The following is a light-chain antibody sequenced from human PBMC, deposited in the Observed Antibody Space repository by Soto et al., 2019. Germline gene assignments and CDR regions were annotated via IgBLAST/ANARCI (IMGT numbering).Light chain of an antibody. CDR1: SSDVGGYNF. CDR2: DVR. V-gene: IGLV2-14*03. J-gene: IGLJ2*01. CDR3: SSYTSTNTVI. Sequence: QSALTQPASVSGSPGQSITISCTGTSSDVGGYNFVSWYQQHPGKAPKFIIYDVRNRPSGVSNRFSGSRSGNTASLTISGLQAKDEADYYCSSYTSTNTVIFGGGTKLTVL.